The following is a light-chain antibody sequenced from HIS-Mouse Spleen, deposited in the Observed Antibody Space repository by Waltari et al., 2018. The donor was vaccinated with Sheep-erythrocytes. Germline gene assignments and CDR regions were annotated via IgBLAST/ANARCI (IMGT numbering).Light chain of an antibody. V-gene: IGLV3-19*01. CDR2: GKN. CDR1: SLRSSY. CDR3: NSRDSSGNHLGVV. Sequence: SSELTQDPAVSVALGQTVRITCQGDSLRSSYASWLQQKPGQAPVLVIYGKNNRPSGLPDRFSGSSSGNTASLTITGAQAEDEADFYCNSRDSSGNHLGVVFGGGTKLTVL. J-gene: IGLJ2*01.